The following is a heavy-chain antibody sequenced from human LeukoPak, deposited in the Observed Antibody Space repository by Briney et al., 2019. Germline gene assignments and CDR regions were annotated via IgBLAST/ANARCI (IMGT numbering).Heavy chain of an antibody. CDR1: GYTFTSYD. V-gene: IGHV1-8*01. CDR2: MNPNSGNT. D-gene: IGHD3-22*01. J-gene: IGHJ4*02. Sequence: GASVKVSCKASGYTFTSYDINWVRQDTGQGLEWMGWMNPNSGNTGYAQKFQGRVTMTRNTSISTAYMELSSLRSEDTAVYYCARGAYYYDSSGYNFDYWGQGTLVTVST. CDR3: ARGAYYYDSSGYNFDY.